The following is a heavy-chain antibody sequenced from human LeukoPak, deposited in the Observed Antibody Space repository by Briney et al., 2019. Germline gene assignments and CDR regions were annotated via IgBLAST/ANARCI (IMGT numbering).Heavy chain of an antibody. J-gene: IGHJ5*02. CDR2: IYSSGST. CDR3: VKQCLDYYDSSGYAWAFDP. V-gene: IGHV4-4*07. Sequence: SETLSLTCTVSGGSISSYYWSWIRQPAGKRLEWIGRIYSSGSTNCNPSLKSRVTMSVDTSMNQFSLKLISVTAADTAVYYCVKQCLDYYDSSGYAWAFDPWGQGTLVTASS. CDR1: GGSISSYY. D-gene: IGHD3-22*01.